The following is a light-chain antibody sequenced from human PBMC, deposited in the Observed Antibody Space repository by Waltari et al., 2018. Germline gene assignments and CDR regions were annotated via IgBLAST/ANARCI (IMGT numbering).Light chain of an antibody. V-gene: IGKV2-28*01. CDR2: LGS. Sequence: DILMTQSPLSLPVTPGEPASISCRSSQSLLHSNGYNYLDVYLQKPGQSPQVLIYLGSNRASGVPDRFSGSGSGTDFTLNISRVEAEDVGVYYCMQILQPARTFGQGTRLEIK. CDR1: QSLLHSNGYNY. J-gene: IGKJ2*01. CDR3: MQILQPART.